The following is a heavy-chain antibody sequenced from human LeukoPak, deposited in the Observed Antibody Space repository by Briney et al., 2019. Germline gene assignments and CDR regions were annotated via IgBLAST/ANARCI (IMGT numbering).Heavy chain of an antibody. V-gene: IGHV7-4-1*02. J-gene: IGHJ5*02. CDR2: INTNTGNP. CDR1: GGTFISYA. CDR3: ARDSDYDILTGYYNWFDP. D-gene: IGHD3-9*01. Sequence: ASVKVSCKASGGTFISYAISWVRQAPGQGLEWMGWINTNTGNPTYAQGFTGRFVFSLDTSVSTAYLQISSLKAEDTAVYYCARDSDYDILTGYYNWFDPWGQGTLVTVSS.